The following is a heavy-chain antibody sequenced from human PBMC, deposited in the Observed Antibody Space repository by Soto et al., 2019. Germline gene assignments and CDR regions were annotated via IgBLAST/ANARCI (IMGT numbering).Heavy chain of an antibody. CDR3: ARQDEVLWFGEFDP. D-gene: IGHD3-10*01. Sequence: SETLSLTCTVSGGSISSYYWSWIRRPPGKGLEWIGYIYYSGSTNYNPSLKSRVTISVDTSKNQFSLKLSSVTAADTAVYYCARQDEVLWFGEFDPWGQGTLVTVSS. J-gene: IGHJ5*02. CDR1: GGSISSYY. CDR2: IYYSGST. V-gene: IGHV4-59*08.